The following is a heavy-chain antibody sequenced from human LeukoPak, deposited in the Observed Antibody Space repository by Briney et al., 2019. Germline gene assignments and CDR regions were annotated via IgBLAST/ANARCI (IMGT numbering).Heavy chain of an antibody. CDR1: GFTFSHFW. D-gene: IGHD2-21*01. V-gene: IGHV3-7*01. CDR2: IKQDGSET. CDR3: GETRGWLIAP. J-gene: IGHJ5*02. Sequence: PGGSLRLSCAGSGFTFSHFWMNWVRQAPGKGLEWVAIIKQDGSETYYVDSVKGRFTIFRDNAKNSVYLQMNSLRAEDTAVYYWGETRGWLIAPGGQGPLVTVPS.